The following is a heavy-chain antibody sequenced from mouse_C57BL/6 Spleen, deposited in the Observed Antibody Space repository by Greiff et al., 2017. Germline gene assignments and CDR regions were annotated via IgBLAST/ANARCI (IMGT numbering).Heavy chain of an antibody. CDR2: IRNKANNHAT. J-gene: IGHJ4*01. CDR3: TRGTNWDAFVDY. D-gene: IGHD4-1*02. Sequence: DVMLVESGGGLVQPGGSMKLSCAASGFTFSDAWMDWVRQSPEKGLEWVAEIRNKANNHATYYAESVKGRFTISRDDSKSSVYLQMNSLRAEDTGIYYCTRGTNWDAFVDYWGQGTSVTVSS. CDR1: GFTFSDAW. V-gene: IGHV6-6*01.